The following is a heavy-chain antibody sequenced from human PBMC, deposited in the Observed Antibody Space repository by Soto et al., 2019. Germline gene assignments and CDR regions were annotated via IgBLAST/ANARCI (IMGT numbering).Heavy chain of an antibody. Sequence: QVQLQESGPGLVKPSQTLSLTCTVSGGSISSGGYYWSWIRQHPGKGLEWIGYIYYSGSTYYNPSLKSRVTISVDTSKNQFSLKLSSVTAADTTVYYCARDYYDSSGSLIFFDYWGQGTLVTVSS. D-gene: IGHD3-22*01. CDR3: ARDYYDSSGSLIFFDY. CDR1: GGSISSGGYY. CDR2: IYYSGST. J-gene: IGHJ4*02. V-gene: IGHV4-31*03.